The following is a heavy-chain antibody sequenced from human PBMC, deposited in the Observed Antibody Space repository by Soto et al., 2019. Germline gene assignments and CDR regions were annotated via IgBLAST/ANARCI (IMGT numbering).Heavy chain of an antibody. V-gene: IGHV1-18*01. CDR3: ARDKGQWLVHRGFGY. J-gene: IGHJ4*02. D-gene: IGHD6-19*01. CDR1: GYTFTSYG. CDR2: ISAYNGNT. Sequence: ASVKVSCKASGYTFTSYGISWERQAPGQGLEWMGWISAYNGNTNYAQKLQGRVTMTTDTSTSTAYMELRSLRSDDTAVYYCARDKGQWLVHRGFGYWGQGTLVTVSS.